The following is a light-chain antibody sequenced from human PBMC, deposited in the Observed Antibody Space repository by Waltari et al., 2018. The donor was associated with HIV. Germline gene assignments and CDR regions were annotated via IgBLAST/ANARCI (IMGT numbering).Light chain of an antibody. CDR2: LGS. CDR3: MHGQQTDV. CDR1: QSLLHSNGHNY. V-gene: IGKV2-28*01. Sequence: DIAMLQSPDSLAVSPGEPASISCRSSQSLLHSNGHNYLDWCIQRPGPAPVLLIYLGSLWAPGVPDTIVGSGSGTDFTLKNSRLEAEDVGIYYCMHGQQTDVFGQGTKVEVK. J-gene: IGKJ1*01.